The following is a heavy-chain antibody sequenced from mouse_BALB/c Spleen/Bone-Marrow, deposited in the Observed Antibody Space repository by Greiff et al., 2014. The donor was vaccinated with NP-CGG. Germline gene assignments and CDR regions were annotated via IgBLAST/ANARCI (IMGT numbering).Heavy chain of an antibody. CDR1: GYTFTSYW. CDR2: INPSTGYT. Sequence: QVQLQQPGAELAKPGASVKMSCKASGYTFTSYWMHWVKQRPGQGLEWIGYINPSTGYTEYNQKFKDKATLTADKSSSTAYMQLSSLTSEVSAVYYCASPYGNYDAMDYWGQGTSVTVSS. D-gene: IGHD2-1*01. CDR3: ASPYGNYDAMDY. J-gene: IGHJ4*01. V-gene: IGHV1-7*01.